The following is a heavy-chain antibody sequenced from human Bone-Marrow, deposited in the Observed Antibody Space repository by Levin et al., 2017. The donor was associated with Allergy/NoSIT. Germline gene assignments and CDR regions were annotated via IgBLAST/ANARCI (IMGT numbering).Heavy chain of an antibody. D-gene: IGHD2-2*01. CDR2: ISVDGTAQ. Sequence: SCAASGFSFSTFPLHWVRQAPGKGLEWLSLISVDGTAQYYADAVKGRFTISRDNSKNTLYLQMNSLTPEDTAVYFCARDKVGQLYGMDVWGQGTTVSVSS. CDR1: GFSFSTFP. CDR3: ARDKVGQLYGMDV. V-gene: IGHV3-30-3*01. J-gene: IGHJ6*02.